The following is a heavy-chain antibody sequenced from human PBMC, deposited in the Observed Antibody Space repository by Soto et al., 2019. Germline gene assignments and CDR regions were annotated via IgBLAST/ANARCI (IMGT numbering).Heavy chain of an antibody. J-gene: IGHJ3*01. CDR3: VRFISV. CDR2: INTANGDT. D-gene: IGHD3-10*01. CDR1: GYTFTTFA. Sequence: QVHLAQSGAEVQKPGASMNLSCKASGYTFTTFAMHWLRQAPGQRPEWMGWINTANGDTKYSQTLQGRITITRDTSARIVYMDLRSLTSEDTSVYFCVRFISVW. V-gene: IGHV1-3*04.